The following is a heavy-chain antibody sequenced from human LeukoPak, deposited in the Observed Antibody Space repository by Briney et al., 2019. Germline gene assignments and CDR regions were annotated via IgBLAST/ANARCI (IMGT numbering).Heavy chain of an antibody. Sequence: ASVKVSCKASGGTFSSYAISWVRQAPGHGLEWMGIIYPGGGSTSYAQKFQGRVTMTTDTSTSTAYMELRSLRSDDTAVYYCARLYGSGSPIDHWGQGTLVTVSS. CDR3: ARLYGSGSPIDH. CDR1: GGTFSSYA. J-gene: IGHJ4*02. CDR2: IYPGGGST. D-gene: IGHD3-10*01. V-gene: IGHV1-46*01.